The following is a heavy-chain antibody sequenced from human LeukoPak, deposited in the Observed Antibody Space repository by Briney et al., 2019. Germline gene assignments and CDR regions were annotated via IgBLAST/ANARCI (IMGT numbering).Heavy chain of an antibody. CDR3: AKIRYSSGWYYFDY. J-gene: IGHJ4*02. V-gene: IGHV3-66*01. CDR2: IYSGGST. D-gene: IGHD6-19*01. Sequence: PGGSLRLSCAASGFTVSSNYMSWVRQAPGKGLEWVSVIYSGGSTYYADSVKGRFTISRDNSKNTLYLQMNSLRAEDTAVYYCAKIRYSSGWYYFDYWGQGTLVTVSS. CDR1: GFTVSSNY.